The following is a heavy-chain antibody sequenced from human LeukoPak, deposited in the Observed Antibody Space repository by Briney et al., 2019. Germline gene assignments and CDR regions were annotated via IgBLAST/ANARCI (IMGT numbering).Heavy chain of an antibody. CDR2: IYYGGST. CDR1: GGSIGKSNHY. D-gene: IGHD3-9*01. Sequence: SETLSLTCSVSGGSIGKSNHYWGWIRQPPGKGLEWIGSIYYGGSTYYNPSLKSRVTISVDTSKNQFSLRLRSVTAADTAVYYCARGSTLYYDILTGYYTPGPFDIWGQGTMFTVSS. J-gene: IGHJ3*02. CDR3: ARGSTLYYDILTGYYTPGPFDI. V-gene: IGHV4-39*01.